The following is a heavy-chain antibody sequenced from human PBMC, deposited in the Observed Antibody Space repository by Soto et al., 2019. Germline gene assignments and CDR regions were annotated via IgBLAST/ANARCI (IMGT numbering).Heavy chain of an antibody. CDR1: GGTFSSYA. CDR2: IIPIFGTA. V-gene: IGHV1-69*06. CDR3: ATVRAPEVAFDI. D-gene: IGHD3-10*01. J-gene: IGHJ3*02. Sequence: GASVKVSCKASGGTFSSYAISWVRQAPGQGLEWMGGIIPIFGTANYAQKFQGRVTITADKSTSTAYMELSSLRSEDTAVYYCATVRAPEVAFDIWGQGTMVTVSS.